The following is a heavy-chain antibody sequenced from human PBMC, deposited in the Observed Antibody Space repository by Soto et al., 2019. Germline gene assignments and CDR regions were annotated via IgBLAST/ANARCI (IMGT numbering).Heavy chain of an antibody. D-gene: IGHD1-7*01. CDR3: ATSRLRYNWNYGSFDY. J-gene: IGHJ4*02. Sequence: ASVKVSCKVSGYTLTELSMHWVRQAPGKGLEWMGGFDPEDGETIYAQKFQGRVTMTEETSTDPAYMELSSLRSEDTAVYYSATSRLRYNWNYGSFDYWGQGTLVTVSS. V-gene: IGHV1-24*01. CDR2: FDPEDGET. CDR1: GYTLTELS.